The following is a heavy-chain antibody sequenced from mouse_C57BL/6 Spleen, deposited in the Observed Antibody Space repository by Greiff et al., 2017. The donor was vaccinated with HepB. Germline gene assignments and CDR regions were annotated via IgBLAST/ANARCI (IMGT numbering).Heavy chain of an antibody. D-gene: IGHD4-1*01. V-gene: IGHV1-82*01. CDR2: IYPGDGDT. Sequence: VQLQQSGPELVKPGASVKISCKASGYAFSSSWMNWVKQRPGKGLEWIGRIYPGDGDTNYNGKFKGKATLTADKSSSTAYMQLSSLTSEDSAVYFCARGNWAYYFDYWGQGTTLTVSS. CDR1: GYAFSSSW. J-gene: IGHJ2*01. CDR3: ARGNWAYYFDY.